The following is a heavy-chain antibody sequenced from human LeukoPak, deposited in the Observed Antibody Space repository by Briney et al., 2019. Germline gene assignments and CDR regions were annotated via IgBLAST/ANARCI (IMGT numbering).Heavy chain of an antibody. Sequence: PSETLSLTCTVSGGSISSSGYYWGWIRQPPGKGLEWTGSIYYSGSTYYNPSLKSRVTISVDTSKNQFSLKVSSVTAADTAVYYCASLHGYGSGRPRGQGTLVTVSS. V-gene: IGHV4-39*01. CDR2: IYYSGST. D-gene: IGHD3-10*01. J-gene: IGHJ5*02. CDR1: GGSISSSGYY. CDR3: ASLHGYGSGRP.